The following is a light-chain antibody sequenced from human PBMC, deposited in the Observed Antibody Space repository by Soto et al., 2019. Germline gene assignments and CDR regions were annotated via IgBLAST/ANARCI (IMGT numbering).Light chain of an antibody. Sequence: IRMTQSAPTLAVYRKRVDTVSCRASKSVSSNLAWYQQQPCQAPRLLLYGASTRATGIPARFSGSGSGTEFTLTISSLQSEDFALYYCQRYNNWPRTLGQGTKVDI. CDR2: GAS. CDR1: KSVSSN. J-gene: IGKJ1*01. CDR3: QRYNNWPRT. V-gene: IGKV3-15*01.